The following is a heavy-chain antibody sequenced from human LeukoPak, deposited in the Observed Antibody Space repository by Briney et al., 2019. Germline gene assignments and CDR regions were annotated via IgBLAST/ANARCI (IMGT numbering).Heavy chain of an antibody. V-gene: IGHV3-23*01. D-gene: IGHD1-14*01. CDR1: GFTFSSYA. CDR3: AKNLREPEYFQH. J-gene: IGHJ1*01. CDR2: ISGSGGST. Sequence: GGSLRLSCAASGFTFSSYAMSWVRQAPGKGLEWVSAISGSGGSTYYADSVKGRFTISRDNSKNALYLQMNSLRAEDTAVYYCAKNLREPEYFQHWGQGTPVTVSS.